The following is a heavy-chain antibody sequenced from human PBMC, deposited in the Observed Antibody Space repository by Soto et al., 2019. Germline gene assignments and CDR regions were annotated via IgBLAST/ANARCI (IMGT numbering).Heavy chain of an antibody. J-gene: IGHJ6*02. CDR3: TRKRAISDFWSGYSYGLDV. CDR1: GFSLSSYE. CDR2: ISSGGQTA. D-gene: IGHD3-3*01. V-gene: IGHV3-48*03. Sequence: PGGSLRLSCAAAGFSLSSYEMNWVRQAPGKGLEWVSCISSGGQTAYYADSVKGRFTISRDTAKSSLFLQMNSLRAEDTAVYYCTRKRAISDFWSGYSYGLDVWGQGTTVTVSS.